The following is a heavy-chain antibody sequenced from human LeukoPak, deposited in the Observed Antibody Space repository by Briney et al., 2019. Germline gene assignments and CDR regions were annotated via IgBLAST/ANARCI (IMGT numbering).Heavy chain of an antibody. J-gene: IGHJ5*02. CDR2: INHSGST. V-gene: IGHV4-34*01. Sequence: SETLSLTCAAYGGSFSGYYWSWIRQPPGKGLEWIGEINHSGSTNYNPSLKSRVTISVDTSKNQFSLKLSSVTAADTAVYYCARSVAGNERTANWLDPWGQGTLVTVSS. D-gene: IGHD6-19*01. CDR1: GGSFSGYY. CDR3: ARSVAGNERTANWLDP.